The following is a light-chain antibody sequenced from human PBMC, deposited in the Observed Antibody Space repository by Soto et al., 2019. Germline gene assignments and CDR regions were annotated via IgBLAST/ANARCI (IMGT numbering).Light chain of an antibody. J-gene: IGKJ1*01. CDR3: QQYNSYSRT. CDR1: QSISSW. V-gene: IGKV1-5*01. CDR2: DAS. Sequence: DIKMTQSPSTLSASVGDRVTITCRASQSISSWLAGYQQKPGKAPKLLIYDASSLESGVPSRLSGSGSGTEFTLTSSSLQPDDCANYYCQQYNSYSRTFGQGTKVEIK.